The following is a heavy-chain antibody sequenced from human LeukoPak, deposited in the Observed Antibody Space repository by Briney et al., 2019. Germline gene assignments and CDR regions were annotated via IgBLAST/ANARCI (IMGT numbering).Heavy chain of an antibody. D-gene: IGHD2-2*01. CDR3: ARDASPAIVVVPAAAPGGAFDI. V-gene: IGHV1-8*03. J-gene: IGHJ3*02. CDR1: GYTFTSYD. Sequence: GASVKVSCKASGYTFTSYDINWVRQATGQGLEWMGWMNPNSGNTGYAQKFQGRVTITRNTSISTAYMELSSLRSEDTAVYYCARDASPAIVVVPAAAPGGAFDIWGQGTMVTVSS. CDR2: MNPNSGNT.